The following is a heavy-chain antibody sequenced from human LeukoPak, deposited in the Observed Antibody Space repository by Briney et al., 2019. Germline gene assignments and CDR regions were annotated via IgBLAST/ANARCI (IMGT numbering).Heavy chain of an antibody. CDR2: ISSSSSYI. Sequence: TGGSLRLSCAASGFTFSSYSMNWVRQAPGKGLEWVSSISSSSSYIYYADSVKGRFTISRDNAKNSLFLQMNSLRAEDTAPYYCAKSVAIYFYYGLDVWGQGTTVTVSS. CDR1: GFTFSSYS. CDR3: AKSVAIYFYYGLDV. J-gene: IGHJ6*02. D-gene: IGHD3-3*01. V-gene: IGHV3-21*04.